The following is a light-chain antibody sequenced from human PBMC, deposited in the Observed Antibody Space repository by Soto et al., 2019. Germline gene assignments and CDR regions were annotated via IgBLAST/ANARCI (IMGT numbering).Light chain of an antibody. V-gene: IGKV3-20*01. CDR1: QSISSSY. Sequence: EIVLTQSPGTLSLSPGERATLSCRASQSISSSYLAWYQQKPGQAPRLLVYAASSRATGISDRFSGSGSGTDFTLTISRLEPEDFAVYYCQQYGTSRFTFGPGTKVDFK. J-gene: IGKJ3*01. CDR3: QQYGTSRFT. CDR2: AAS.